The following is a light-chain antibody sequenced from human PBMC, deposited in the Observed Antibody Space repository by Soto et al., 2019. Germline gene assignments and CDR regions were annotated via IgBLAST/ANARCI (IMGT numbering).Light chain of an antibody. J-gene: IGKJ1*01. Sequence: EIVMTQSPATLSVSPGERATLSCRASQSVSSNLAWYQQKPGQAPRLLIYDASTRATGIPARFSGSGSGTEFTLTISSLQSEDFAVYYCQQYNYWPPWTFGQGTKVEIK. CDR1: QSVSSN. V-gene: IGKV3-15*01. CDR3: QQYNYWPPWT. CDR2: DAS.